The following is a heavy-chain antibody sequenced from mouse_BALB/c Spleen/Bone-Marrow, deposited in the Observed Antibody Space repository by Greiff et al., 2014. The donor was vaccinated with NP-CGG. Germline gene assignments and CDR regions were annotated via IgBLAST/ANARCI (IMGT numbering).Heavy chain of an antibody. Sequence: VQLQQSGPELVKPGASVKISCKASGYSFTGYYMHWVKQGHVKSLEWIGRINPYNGATSYNQNFKDKASLTVDKSSSTAYMELHSLTSEDSAVYYCANYDGGFAYWGQGTLVTVSA. CDR1: GYSFTGYY. D-gene: IGHD2-4*01. CDR2: INPYNGAT. J-gene: IGHJ3*01. CDR3: ANYDGGFAY. V-gene: IGHV1-31*01.